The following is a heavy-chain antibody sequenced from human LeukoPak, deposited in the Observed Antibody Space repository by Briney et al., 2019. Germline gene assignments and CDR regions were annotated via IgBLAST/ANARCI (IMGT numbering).Heavy chain of an antibody. CDR1: GYSFTTYW. CDR3: ARQRYCSSTSCYPDY. J-gene: IGHJ4*02. D-gene: IGHD2-2*01. Sequence: GESLKISCEGSGYSFTTYWIGWVRQMPGKGLEWMGIIYPGDSDTRYSPSFQGQVTISADKSISTAYLQWSSLKASDTAMYYCARQRYCSSTSCYPDYWGQGTLVTVSS. V-gene: IGHV5-51*01. CDR2: IYPGDSDT.